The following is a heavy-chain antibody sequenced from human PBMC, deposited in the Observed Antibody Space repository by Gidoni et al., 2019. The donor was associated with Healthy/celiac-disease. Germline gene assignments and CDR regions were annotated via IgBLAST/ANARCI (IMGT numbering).Heavy chain of an antibody. D-gene: IGHD4-17*01. Sequence: QVQLVQSGAEVKKPGASVKVSCQASGYTFTSYAMHWVRQAPGQRLEWMGWINAGNGNTKYSQKFQGRVTITRDTSASTAYMELSSLRSEDTAVYYCARSFTVTSDAFDIWGQGTMVTVSS. CDR1: GYTFTSYA. CDR2: INAGNGNT. J-gene: IGHJ3*02. CDR3: ARSFTVTSDAFDI. V-gene: IGHV1-3*01.